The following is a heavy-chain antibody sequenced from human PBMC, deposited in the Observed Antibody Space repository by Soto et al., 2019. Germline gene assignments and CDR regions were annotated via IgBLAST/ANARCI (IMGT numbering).Heavy chain of an antibody. J-gene: IGHJ6*03. D-gene: IGHD4-17*01. Sequence: EVQLVESGGGLVQPGGSLRLSCAASGFTFSSYSVNWVRQAPGKGLEWVSYISSSSSTIYYADSVKGRFTISRDNAKNSLYLQMNSLTAEDTAVYYCARVNGDYPYYYYYMDVWGKGTTVTVSS. CDR3: ARVNGDYPYYYYYMDV. CDR2: ISSSSSTI. V-gene: IGHV3-48*01. CDR1: GFTFSSYS.